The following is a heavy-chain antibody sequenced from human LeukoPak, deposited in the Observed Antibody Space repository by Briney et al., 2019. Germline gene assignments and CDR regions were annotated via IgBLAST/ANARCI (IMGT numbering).Heavy chain of an antibody. CDR1: GFTFSSYS. CDR3: ARGPPHLLSTRGGGYDY. D-gene: IGHD5/OR15-5a*01. V-gene: IGHV3-21*01. J-gene: IGHJ4*02. CDR2: ISSGSTYI. Sequence: GGSLRLSCAASGFTFSSYSMNWVRQAPGKGLEWVSSISSGSTYIYYADSMKGRFTVSRDNAKNSLYLQMISLRAEDTAVYYCARGPPHLLSTRGGGYDYWGQGALVTVSS.